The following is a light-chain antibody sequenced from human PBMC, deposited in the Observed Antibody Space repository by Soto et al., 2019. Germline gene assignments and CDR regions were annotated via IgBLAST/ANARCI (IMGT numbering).Light chain of an antibody. CDR1: QGIRSY. Sequence: DIQLTQSPSFLSASVGDRVTITCRASQGIRSYLAWYQQRPGKAPELLIYGASTLRPGGASRFSGSGSGTEFTLTISSLQPEDFATYFCQQLNTFPPFFTFGPGTKVDLK. CDR3: QQLNTFPPFFT. J-gene: IGKJ3*01. V-gene: IGKV1-9*01. CDR2: GAS.